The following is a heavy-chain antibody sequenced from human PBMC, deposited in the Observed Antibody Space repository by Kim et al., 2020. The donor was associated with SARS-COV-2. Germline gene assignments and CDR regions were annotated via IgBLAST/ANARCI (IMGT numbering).Heavy chain of an antibody. CDR1: GYTFTTNW. CDR2: IYPGDSDT. Sequence: GESLKISCKGSGYTFTTNWIGWVRQMPGKGLEWMGIIYPGDSDTRYSPSFQGQVTISADKSITTAYLQWSSLKASDTAIYYCARQGANNYGYDFWGQGTLVTVSS. CDR3: ARQGANNYGYDF. D-gene: IGHD5-18*01. V-gene: IGHV5-51*01. J-gene: IGHJ4*02.